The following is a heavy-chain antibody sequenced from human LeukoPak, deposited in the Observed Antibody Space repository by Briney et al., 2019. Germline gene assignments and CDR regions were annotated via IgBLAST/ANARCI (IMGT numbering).Heavy chain of an antibody. D-gene: IGHD6-19*01. V-gene: IGHV3-21*01. CDR2: ISSSSSYI. CDR1: GFTFSSYG. J-gene: IGHJ4*02. CDR3: ASMKGGWVDY. Sequence: PGGSLRLSCAASGFTFSSYGMHWVRQAPGKGLEWVSSISSSSSYIYYADSVKGRFTISRDNAKNSLYLQMNSLRAEDTAVYYCASMKGGWVDYWGQGTLVTVSS.